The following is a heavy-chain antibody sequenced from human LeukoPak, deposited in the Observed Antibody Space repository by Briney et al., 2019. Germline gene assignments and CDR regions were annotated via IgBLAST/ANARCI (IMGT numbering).Heavy chain of an antibody. CDR1: GFTFNNYA. D-gene: IGHD4-17*01. CDR3: ARDYADYVGYFFFDY. J-gene: IGHJ4*02. V-gene: IGHV3-23*01. CDR2: ISGGGETT. Sequence: GGSLRLSCAASGFTFNNYAINWVRQAPGKGLEWVSSISGGGETTYYADSAKGRFTISRDNSQNTLYLQMNSLRAEDTAVYYCARDYADYVGYFFFDYWGQGTMVTVSS.